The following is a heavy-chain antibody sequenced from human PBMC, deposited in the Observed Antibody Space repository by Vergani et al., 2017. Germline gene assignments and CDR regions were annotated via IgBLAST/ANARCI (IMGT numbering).Heavy chain of an antibody. CDR3: ARVGSGGSCSDY. CDR2: ISSSSSYI. J-gene: IGHJ4*02. V-gene: IGHV3-21*01. D-gene: IGHD2-15*01. Sequence: EVQLVESGGGLVKPGGSLRLSCAASGFTFSSYSMHWVRQAPGKGLEWVSSISSSSSYIYYADSVKGRFTISRDNAKNSLDLQMNSLRAEDTAVYYCARVGSGGSCSDYWGQGTLVTVSS. CDR1: GFTFSSYS.